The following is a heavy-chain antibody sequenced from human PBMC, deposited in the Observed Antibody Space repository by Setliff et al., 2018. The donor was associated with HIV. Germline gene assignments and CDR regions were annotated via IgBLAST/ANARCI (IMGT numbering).Heavy chain of an antibody. CDR1: GGSISSGSNY. J-gene: IGHJ6*02. D-gene: IGHD3-10*02. Sequence: TLSLTCTVSGGSISSGSNYWSWIRRPAGKGLEWIGHIYTSGSTNYNPSLKSRVTISVDKSKNQFSLKLSSVTAADTAVYYCASVRGVITTYGMDVWGQGTTVTVSS. CDR2: IYTSGST. V-gene: IGHV4-61*09. CDR3: ASVRGVITTYGMDV.